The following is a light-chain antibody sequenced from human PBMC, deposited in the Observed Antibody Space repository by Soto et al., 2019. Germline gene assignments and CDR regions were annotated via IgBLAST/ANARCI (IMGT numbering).Light chain of an antibody. CDR1: QSVSSNF. V-gene: IGKV3D-20*02. J-gene: IGKJ5*01. Sequence: EIMLTQSPGTLSLSPGERATLSCRASQSVSSNFLAWYQERPGQAPRLLIYGASSRATGISDRFSGSGSGTDFTLTISRLEPEDFAVYYCQQRSNWPPGITFGQGTRLEIK. CDR2: GAS. CDR3: QQRSNWPPGIT.